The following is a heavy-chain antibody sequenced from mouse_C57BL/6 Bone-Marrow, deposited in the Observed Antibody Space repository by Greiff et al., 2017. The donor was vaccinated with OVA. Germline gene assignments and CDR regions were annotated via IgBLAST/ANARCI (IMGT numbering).Heavy chain of an antibody. CDR1: GYTFTSYW. D-gene: IGHD4-1*01. CDR2: IDPSDSYT. Sequence: QVQLQQPGAELVKPGASVKLSCKASGYTFTSYWMQWVKQRPGQGLEWIGEIDPSDSYTNYNQKFKGKAKLTVDTSSSTAYMQLSSLTYEDSAVYYSTRSDWDEAYWGQGTLVTVSA. J-gene: IGHJ3*01. CDR3: TRSDWDEAY. V-gene: IGHV1-50*01.